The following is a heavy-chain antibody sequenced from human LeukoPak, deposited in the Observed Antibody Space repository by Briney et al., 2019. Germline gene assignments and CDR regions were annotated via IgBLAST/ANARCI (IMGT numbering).Heavy chain of an antibody. CDR3: ARGSGRYYDL. V-gene: IGHV4-34*01. Sequence: SETLSLTCAVYGGSFRGYYWSWIRQPPGKGLEWIGEINHSGSTNYNPSLKSRVTISVDTSKNQFSLTVRSVNAADTAIYYCARGSGRYYDLWGQGTLATVSS. CDR2: INHSGST. CDR1: GGSFRGYY. D-gene: IGHD3-10*01. J-gene: IGHJ4*02.